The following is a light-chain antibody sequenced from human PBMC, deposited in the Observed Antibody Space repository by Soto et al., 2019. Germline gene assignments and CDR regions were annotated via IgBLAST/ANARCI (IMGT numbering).Light chain of an antibody. CDR3: QQYETYLKT. V-gene: IGKV1-5*01. J-gene: IGKJ1*01. Sequence: DIQMTQSPSTLSAFVGDRVTITCRASQSINKWLAWYQQKPGKAPKILIYDASSLESGVPSRFSGSGSGTEFTLTISRVQPEDFATDYCQQYETYLKTFGQGTKVDIK. CDR1: QSINKW. CDR2: DAS.